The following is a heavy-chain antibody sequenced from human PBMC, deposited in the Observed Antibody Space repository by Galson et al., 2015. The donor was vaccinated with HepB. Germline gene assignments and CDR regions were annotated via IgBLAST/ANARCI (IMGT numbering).Heavy chain of an antibody. D-gene: IGHD1-26*01. CDR1: GYTFTSYG. CDR2: ISVYNGNT. Sequence: SVKVSCKASGYTFTSYGISWVRQAPGQGLEWMGWISVYNGNTNYVQKLQGRVTMTTDTSTSTAYMELRSLRSDDTAVYYCARHNSVGATGVVDYWGQGTLVTVSS. J-gene: IGHJ4*02. V-gene: IGHV1-18*04. CDR3: ARHNSVGATGVVDY.